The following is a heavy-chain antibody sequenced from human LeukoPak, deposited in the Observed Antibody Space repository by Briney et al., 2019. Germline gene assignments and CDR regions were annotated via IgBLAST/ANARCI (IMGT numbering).Heavy chain of an antibody. CDR2: ISSSSRYI. D-gene: IGHD6-6*01. V-gene: IGHV3-21*01. Sequence: GGSLRLSCVASGSTFDEYGMNWVRQAPGKGLEWVSSISSSSRYIYYADSVKGRFTISRDSGKNSLYLQMNSLRADDTAVYYCARDLTTSSTAYFHHWGQGTLVTVSS. CDR3: ARDLTTSSTAYFHH. CDR1: GSTFDEYG. J-gene: IGHJ1*01.